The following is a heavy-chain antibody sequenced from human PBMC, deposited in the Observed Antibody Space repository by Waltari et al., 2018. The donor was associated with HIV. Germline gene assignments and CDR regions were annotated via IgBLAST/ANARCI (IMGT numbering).Heavy chain of an antibody. CDR3: ARGHTVQIAFDI. J-gene: IGHJ3*02. CDR1: GYTFTSYC. D-gene: IGHD4-17*01. V-gene: IGHV1-18*01. CDR2: ISAYNGNT. Sequence: QVQLVQSGAEAKTPGASVKVSCQASGYTFTSYCISWLLQAPGQGLEWMGWISAYNGNTNYAQKLQGRVTMTTDTSTSTAYMELRSLRSDDTAVYYCARGHTVQIAFDIWGQGTMVTVSS.